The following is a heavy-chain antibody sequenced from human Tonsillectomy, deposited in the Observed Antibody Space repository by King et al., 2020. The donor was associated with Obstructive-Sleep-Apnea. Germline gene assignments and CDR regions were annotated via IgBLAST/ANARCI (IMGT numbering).Heavy chain of an antibody. J-gene: IGHJ6*02. V-gene: IGHV1-18*04. CDR2: ISAYNGNT. CDR1: GYSFIRYG. CDR3: ARGMTTVTGGGMDV. Sequence: QLVQSGAEVKKPGASVKVSCKASGYSFIRYGISWVRQAPGQGLEWMGWISAYNGNTNYAEKLQGRVTMTTDTSTSTAYMELRSLRSDDTAVYYCARGMTTVTGGGMDVWGQGTTVTVSS. D-gene: IGHD4-17*01.